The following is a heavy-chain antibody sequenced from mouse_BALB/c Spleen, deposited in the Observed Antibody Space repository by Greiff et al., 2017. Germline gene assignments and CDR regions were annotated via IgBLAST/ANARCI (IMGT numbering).Heavy chain of an antibody. V-gene: IGHV3-6*02. J-gene: IGHJ2*01. CDR2: ISYDGSN. CDR1: GYSITSGYY. CDR3: AREGTYDYDGYFDY. Sequence: EVKVEESGPGLVKPSQSLSLTCSVTGYSITSGYYWNWIRQFPGNKLEWMGYISYDGSNNYNPSLKNRISITRDTSKNQFFLKLNSVTTEDTATYYCAREGTYDYDGYFDYWGQGTTLTVSS. D-gene: IGHD2-4*01.